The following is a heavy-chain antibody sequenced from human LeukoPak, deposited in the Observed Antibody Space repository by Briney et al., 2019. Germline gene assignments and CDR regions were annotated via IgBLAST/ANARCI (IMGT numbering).Heavy chain of an antibody. D-gene: IGHD6-13*01. Sequence: AGGSLRLSCVASGFTFSRFSMSWVRQAPGKGLEWVANINQDGSDKYYVDSVKGRFTISRDNAKNSLYLQMNSLRAEDTAVYYCARDQRRSSSWPTRDYYYYMDVWGKGTTVTVSS. J-gene: IGHJ6*03. CDR1: GFTFSRFS. CDR3: ARDQRRSSSWPTRDYYYYMDV. V-gene: IGHV3-7*01. CDR2: INQDGSDK.